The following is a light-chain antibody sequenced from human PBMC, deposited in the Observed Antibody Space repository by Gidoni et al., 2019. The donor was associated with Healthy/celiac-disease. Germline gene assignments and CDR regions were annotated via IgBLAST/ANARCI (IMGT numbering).Light chain of an antibody. J-gene: IGKJ1*01. CDR1: QSVLYSSNNKNY. V-gene: IGKV4-1*01. CDR2: WSS. Sequence: DIVMTQAPDSLAVSLGERATINCKSSQSVLYSSNNKNYLAWYQQQPGQPPKLLIYWSSTRESGVPDRFSGCGSGPDFTLTLSSLHAEVVAVYYCQQYYRTPWTFGQGTKVEIK. CDR3: QQYYRTPWT.